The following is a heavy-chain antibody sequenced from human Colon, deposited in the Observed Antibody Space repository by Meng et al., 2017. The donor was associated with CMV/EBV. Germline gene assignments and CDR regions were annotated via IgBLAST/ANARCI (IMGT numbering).Heavy chain of an antibody. V-gene: IGHV3-15*01. CDR2: IQSKTDGGTT. J-gene: IGHJ3*02. D-gene: IGHD5-12*01. Sequence: GESLKISCAASGFTFSNAWMTWVRQAPGKGLEWVGRIQSKTDGGTTDYGAPVKGRFTISRDDSKNTLYLQMNSLKTEDTAVYYCTTGSTSYLRNAFDMWGRGTMVTVSS. CDR1: GFTFSNAW. CDR3: TTGSTSYLRNAFDM.